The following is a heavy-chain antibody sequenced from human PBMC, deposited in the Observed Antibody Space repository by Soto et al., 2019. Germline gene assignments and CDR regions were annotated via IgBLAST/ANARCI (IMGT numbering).Heavy chain of an antibody. CDR1: GGSFSGYY. J-gene: IGHJ5*02. Sequence: QVQLQQWGAGLLKPSETLSLTCAVYGGSFSGYYWSWIRQPPGKGLEWIGEINHSGSTNYNPSLKSRVPISVDTSKNQCALKLSSVTAADTAVYYCARSRWYNWFDPWGQGTLVTVSS. CDR3: ARSRWYNWFDP. V-gene: IGHV4-34*01. CDR2: INHSGST. D-gene: IGHD6-13*01.